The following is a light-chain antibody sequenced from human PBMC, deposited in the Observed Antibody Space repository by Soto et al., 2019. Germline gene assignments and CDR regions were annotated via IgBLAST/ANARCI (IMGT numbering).Light chain of an antibody. Sequence: EIVLTQSPATLSLSPGERATLSCRASQSVSKYLAWYQQKPGQAPRLLIHDASNRATGIPARFSGSGSGTDFTLNISRLEPEDFGVYYCQQLSNWPQITFGGGTKVEIK. CDR1: QSVSKY. J-gene: IGKJ4*01. CDR2: DAS. V-gene: IGKV3-11*01. CDR3: QQLSNWPQIT.